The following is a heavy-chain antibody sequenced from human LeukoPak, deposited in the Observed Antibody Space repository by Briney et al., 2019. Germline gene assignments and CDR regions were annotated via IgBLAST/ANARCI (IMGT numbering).Heavy chain of an antibody. CDR2: INHSGST. CDR3: ARVIRGHAFDI. Sequence: PSGTLSLTCAVYGGSFSGYYWSWIRQPPGKGLEWIGEINHSGSTNYNPSLKSRVTISVDTSKNQFSLKLSSVTAADTAVYYCARVIRGHAFDIWGQGTMVTVSS. D-gene: IGHD3-22*01. J-gene: IGHJ3*02. V-gene: IGHV4-34*01. CDR1: GGSFSGYY.